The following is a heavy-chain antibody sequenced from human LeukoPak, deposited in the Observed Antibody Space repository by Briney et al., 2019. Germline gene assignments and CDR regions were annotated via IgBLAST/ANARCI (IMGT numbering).Heavy chain of an antibody. CDR2: IYYSGST. V-gene: IGHV4-59*02. CDR1: GGSVSSYF. D-gene: IGHD2-8*02. Sequence: PSETLSLTCTVSGGSVSSYFWTWMRQPPGKGLEWIGYIYYSGSTNYNPSLKSRVTISVDTSKNQFSLKLSSVTSADTAVYYCARDTGNYFDYWGQGTLVTVSS. J-gene: IGHJ4*02. CDR3: ARDTGNYFDY.